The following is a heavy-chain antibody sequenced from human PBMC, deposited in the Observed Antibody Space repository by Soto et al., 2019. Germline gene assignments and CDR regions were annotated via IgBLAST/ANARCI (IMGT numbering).Heavy chain of an antibody. Sequence: ESVGGLVQPGRSLRLSCAASGFTFDDYAMHWVRQAPGKGLEWVSGISWNSGSIGYADSVKGRFTISRDNAKNSLYLQMNSLRAEDTALYYCAKDNSYDYVWGSFDYWGQGTLVTVSS. CDR3: AKDNSYDYVWGSFDY. V-gene: IGHV3-9*01. J-gene: IGHJ4*02. D-gene: IGHD3-16*01. CDR1: GFTFDDYA. CDR2: ISWNSGSI.